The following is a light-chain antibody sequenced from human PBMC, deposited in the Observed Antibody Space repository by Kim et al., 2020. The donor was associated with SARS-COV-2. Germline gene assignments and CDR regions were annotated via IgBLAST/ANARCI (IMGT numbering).Light chain of an antibody. J-gene: IGLJ2*01. CDR3: QVGDSKV. V-gene: IGLV3-1*01. CDR1: KLGERY. CDR2: QDN. Sequence: FSVSPGQTASITCSGDKLGERYVCWYQQKPGQSPVLVICQDNKRPSGIPERFSGSNSGNTATLTISGTQAIDEADYWCQVGDSKVFGGGTQLTVL.